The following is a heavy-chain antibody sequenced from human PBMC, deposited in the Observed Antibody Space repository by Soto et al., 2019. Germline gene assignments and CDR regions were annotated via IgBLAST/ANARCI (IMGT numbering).Heavy chain of an antibody. J-gene: IGHJ5*02. CDR1: GFTFSSYG. CDR2: LSYDGSNK. D-gene: IGHD6-25*01. CDR3: ASPAYRSGTCFDP. V-gene: IGHV3-30*03. Sequence: QVQLVESGGGVVQPGRSLRLSCAASGFTFSSYGMHWVRQAPGKGLEWGAVLSYDGSNKYYADAVKGRFTIPRDNSKSTRYLQMNSLRAEDTAVYYCASPAYRSGTCFDPWGQGTLVTVSS.